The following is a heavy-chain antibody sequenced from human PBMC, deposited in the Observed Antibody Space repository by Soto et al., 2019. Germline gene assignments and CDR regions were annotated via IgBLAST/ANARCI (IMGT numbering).Heavy chain of an antibody. CDR3: AKSNRGAYDTPDF. CDR1: GFSLNDYG. D-gene: IGHD3-22*01. J-gene: IGHJ4*02. CDR2: ISYDGRNK. V-gene: IGHV3-30*18. Sequence: QVQLVESGGGVVQPGRSLRLSCAASGFSLNDYGMHWVRQPPGKGLEWVADISYDGRNKYYTDSVRGRFTISRDISKGTLYLQMNSLRPEDTAVYYCAKSNRGAYDTPDFWGQGTPVTVST.